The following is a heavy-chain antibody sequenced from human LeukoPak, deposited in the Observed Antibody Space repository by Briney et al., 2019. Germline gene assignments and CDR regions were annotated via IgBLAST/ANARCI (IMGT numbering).Heavy chain of an antibody. D-gene: IGHD2-2*01. CDR2: ISGSGGST. CDR1: GFTFSSYA. CDR3: AKAGGSSTYPHFDN. J-gene: IGHJ4*02. Sequence: PGGSLRLSCVVSGFTFSSYAMSWVRQAPGKGLEWVSPISGSGGSTYYADSVKGRFTISRDNSKNTLYLQMNSLRVEHPPEYSWAKAGGSSTYPHFDNGGQGPLATFS. V-gene: IGHV3-23*01.